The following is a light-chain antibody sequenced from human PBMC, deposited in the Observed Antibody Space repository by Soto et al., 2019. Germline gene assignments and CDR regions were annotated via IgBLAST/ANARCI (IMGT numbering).Light chain of an antibody. V-gene: IGKV1-5*01. CDR3: QQYDSSSPT. J-gene: IGKJ2*01. Sequence: DIQMTQSTSTLTASVGDGVTITCRASANISLWLAWYQQRPGKAPKFLMYDASSLENGVPSRFSGSGSGTEFTLSIHSLQPDDSANYYCQQYDSSSPTFGQGTKLENK. CDR1: ANISLW. CDR2: DAS.